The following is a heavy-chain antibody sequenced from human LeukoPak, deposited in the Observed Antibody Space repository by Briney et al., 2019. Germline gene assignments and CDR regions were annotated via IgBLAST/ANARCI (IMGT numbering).Heavy chain of an antibody. D-gene: IGHD3-22*01. V-gene: IGHV3-30-3*01. CDR2: ISYDGSNK. Sequence: GGSLRLSCAASGFTFSSYAMHWVRQAPGKGLEWVAVISYDGSNKYYADSVKGRFTISRDNSKNTLYLQMNSLRAEDTAVYYCARVRYDSSGWDYWGQGTLVTVSS. J-gene: IGHJ4*02. CDR3: ARVRYDSSGWDY. CDR1: GFTFSSYA.